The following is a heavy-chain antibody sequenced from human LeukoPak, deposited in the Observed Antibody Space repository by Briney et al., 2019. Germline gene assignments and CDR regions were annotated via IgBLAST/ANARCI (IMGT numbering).Heavy chain of an antibody. J-gene: IGHJ4*02. Sequence: PGRSLRLSCAASGFTFSSYGMHWVRQAPGKGLEWVAVVSYDGSNKYYADSVKGRFTISRDNSKNTLYLQMNSLRAEDTAVYYCAKGWHRSSRGDFDYWGQGSLVTVSS. CDR2: VSYDGSNK. CDR1: GFTFSSYG. V-gene: IGHV3-30*18. CDR3: AKGWHRSSRGDFDY. D-gene: IGHD6-13*01.